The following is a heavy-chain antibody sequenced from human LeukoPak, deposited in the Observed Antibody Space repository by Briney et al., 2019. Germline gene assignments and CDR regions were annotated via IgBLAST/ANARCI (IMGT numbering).Heavy chain of an antibody. CDR1: GGSISSYY. V-gene: IGHV4-4*07. D-gene: IGHD6-13*01. J-gene: IGHJ6*02. CDR2: IYTSGST. Sequence: PSETLSLTCTVSGGSISSYYWTWIRQPAGKGLEWIGRIYTSGSTNYNPSLKSRVTMSVDTSNNQFSLNLSSVTAAGTAVYYCARQMIAAGKNYYGMDVWGQGITVTVSS. CDR3: ARQMIAAGKNYYGMDV.